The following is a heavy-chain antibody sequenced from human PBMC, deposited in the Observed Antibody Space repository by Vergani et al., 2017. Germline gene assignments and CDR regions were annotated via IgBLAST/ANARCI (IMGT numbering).Heavy chain of an antibody. Sequence: EVQLVESGGGLVQPGGSLRLSCAASGFTFSSYEMNWVRQAPGKGLEWVSYISSSGSTIYYADSVKGRFTISRDNAKNSLYLQMNSLRAEDTAVYYCARDLTLLXFDYWGQGTLVTVSS. D-gene: IGHD1-26*01. CDR2: ISSSGSTI. CDR1: GFTFSSYE. V-gene: IGHV3-48*03. J-gene: IGHJ4*02. CDR3: ARDLTLLXFDY.